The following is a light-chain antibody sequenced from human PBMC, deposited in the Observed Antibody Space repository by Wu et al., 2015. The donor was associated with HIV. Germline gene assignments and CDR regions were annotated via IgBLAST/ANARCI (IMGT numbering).Light chain of an antibody. CDR2: GAI. V-gene: IGKV3-15*01. Sequence: ETVMTQSPVTLSVSPGERATLSCRASQSVSSNLAWYQQKPGQAPRLLIYGAITRPTGIPARFRGSGSGTEFTLSFTSMESEDSAVYFCQQYNNWPLTFGGGTKVEI. CDR3: QQYNNWPLT. J-gene: IGKJ4*01. CDR1: QSVSSN.